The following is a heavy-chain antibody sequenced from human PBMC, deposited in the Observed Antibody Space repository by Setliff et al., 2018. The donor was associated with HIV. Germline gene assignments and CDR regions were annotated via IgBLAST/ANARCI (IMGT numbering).Heavy chain of an antibody. CDR3: VGLRYYADGAWHGGDY. J-gene: IGHJ4*02. Sequence: GGSLRLSCAASGFTFSDHYMDWVRQAPGKGLEWVGRMRNKDYSYITDYAASVKGRFTISRDASKSSMYLQMNSLKSEDTAVYYCVGLRYYADGAWHGGDYWGQGSLVTVSS. D-gene: IGHD2-8*01. V-gene: IGHV3-72*01. CDR1: GFTFSDHY. CDR2: MRNKDYSYIT.